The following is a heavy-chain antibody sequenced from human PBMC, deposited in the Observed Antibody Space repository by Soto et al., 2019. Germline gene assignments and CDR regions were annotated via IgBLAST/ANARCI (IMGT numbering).Heavy chain of an antibody. CDR3: ARSRLAARRYYYYYYMDV. CDR2: IFSNDEK. V-gene: IGHV2-26*01. Sequence: QVTLKESGPVLVKPTETLTLTCTVSGFSLSNARMGVSWIRQPPGKALEWLAHIFSNDEKSYSTSLKSRLTISKDTSKSQVVLTMTNMDPVDTATYYCARSRLAARRYYYYYYMDVWGKGTTVTVSS. CDR1: GFSLSNARMG. J-gene: IGHJ6*03. D-gene: IGHD6-6*01.